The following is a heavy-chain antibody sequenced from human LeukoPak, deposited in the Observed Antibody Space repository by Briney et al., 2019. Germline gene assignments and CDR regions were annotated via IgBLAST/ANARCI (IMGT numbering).Heavy chain of an antibody. J-gene: IGHJ4*02. CDR2: IYYSGST. Sequence: SETLSLTCTVSGGSISSYYWSWLRQPPGKGLEWMGYIYYSGSTNYNPSLKSRVTISVDTSKNQFSLRLSSVTAAGTAVYYCARDYGAGSGSYYNAHYWGQGTLVTVSS. CDR3: ARDYGAGSGSYYNAHY. D-gene: IGHD3-10*01. V-gene: IGHV4-59*01. CDR1: GGSISSYY.